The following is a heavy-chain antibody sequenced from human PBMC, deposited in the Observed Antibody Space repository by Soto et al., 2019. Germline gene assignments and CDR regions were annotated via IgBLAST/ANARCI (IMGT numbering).Heavy chain of an antibody. CDR3: AKAVTGWPNWFAP. CDR2: SSNSGGRT. Sequence: PGGSLRLSCVSSVFTIINYVMTWFRQAPGKGLEWVSASSNSGGRTYYADSVRGRFTISRDDSKNTVYLQMNSLRAEDTALYYCAKAVTGWPNWFAPWGQGTLVTVSS. D-gene: IGHD6-19*01. V-gene: IGHV3-23*01. CDR1: VFTIINYV. J-gene: IGHJ5*02.